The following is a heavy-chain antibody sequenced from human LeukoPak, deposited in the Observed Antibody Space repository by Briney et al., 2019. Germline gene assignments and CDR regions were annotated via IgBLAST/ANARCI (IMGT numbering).Heavy chain of an antibody. V-gene: IGHV3-23*01. CDR1: GFTFSNDA. CDR3: AKELGRAADGTSY. J-gene: IGHJ4*02. D-gene: IGHD6-13*01. Sequence: GGSLRLSCAASGFTFSNDAMSWVRQAPGKWLEWVSSITGSGGCTDWADSRNGRFTISTNNSTNTLYLQMTSVRAAETDVNYCAKELGRAADGTSYWRQGTLVTVCS. CDR2: ITGSGGCT.